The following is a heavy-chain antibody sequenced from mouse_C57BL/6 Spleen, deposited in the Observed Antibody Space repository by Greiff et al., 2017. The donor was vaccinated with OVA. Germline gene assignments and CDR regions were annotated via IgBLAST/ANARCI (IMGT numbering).Heavy chain of an antibody. CDR2: IWSGGST. Sequence: QVQLKESGPGLVQPSQSLSITCTVSGFSLTSYGVHWVRQSPGKGLEWLGVIWSGGSTDYNAAFISRLSISKDNSKSQVFFKMNSLQADDTAIYYCALYDYDGWGFADWGQGTLVTVSA. CDR3: ALYDYDGWGFAD. D-gene: IGHD2-4*01. J-gene: IGHJ3*01. V-gene: IGHV2-2*01. CDR1: GFSLTSYG.